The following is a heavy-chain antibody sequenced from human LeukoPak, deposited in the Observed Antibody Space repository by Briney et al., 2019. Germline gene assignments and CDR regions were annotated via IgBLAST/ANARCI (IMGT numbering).Heavy chain of an antibody. J-gene: IGHJ4*02. V-gene: IGHV1-2*02. Sequence: ASVKVSCKASGYTFIGYYLHWVRQAPGQGLEWMGWINPNSGGTNYAQRFQGKISMTRDTSISTAYMELNRLRSDDTAVYYCATSHYWGQGTLVTVSS. CDR2: INPNSGGT. D-gene: IGHD3-9*01. CDR1: GYTFIGYY. CDR3: ATSHY.